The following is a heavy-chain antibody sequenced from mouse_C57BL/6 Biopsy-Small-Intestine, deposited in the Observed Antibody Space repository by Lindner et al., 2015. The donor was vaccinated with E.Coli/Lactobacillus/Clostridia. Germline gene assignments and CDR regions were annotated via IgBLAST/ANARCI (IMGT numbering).Heavy chain of an antibody. V-gene: IGHV1-82*01. CDR3: ARSYDYYFDY. CDR2: IYPGDGDT. CDR1: GYAFSSSW. Sequence: VQLQESGPVLVKPGASVKISCKASGYAFSSSWMNWVKQRPGKGLEWIGRIYPGDGDTNYNGKFKGKATLTADKSSSTAYMQLSSLTSEDSAVYFCARSYDYYFDYWGQGTTLTVSS. J-gene: IGHJ2*01. D-gene: IGHD2-4*01.